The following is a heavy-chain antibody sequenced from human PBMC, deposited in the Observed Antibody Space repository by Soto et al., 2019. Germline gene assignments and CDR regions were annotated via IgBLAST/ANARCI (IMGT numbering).Heavy chain of an antibody. CDR1: GFTFSSYA. CDR2: ISGSGGST. CDR3: AKDFDLHYYYYYMDV. J-gene: IGHJ6*03. V-gene: IGHV3-23*01. Sequence: EVQLLESGGGLVQPGGSLRLSCAASGFTFSSYAMSWVRQAPGKGLEWVSAISGSGGSTYYADSVKGRFTISRDNSKNTLYLQMNSLRAEDTAVYDCAKDFDLHYYYYYMDVWGKGTTVTVSS.